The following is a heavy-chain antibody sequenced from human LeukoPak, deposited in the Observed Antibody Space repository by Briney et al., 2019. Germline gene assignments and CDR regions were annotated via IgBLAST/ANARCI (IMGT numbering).Heavy chain of an antibody. Sequence: ASVKVSCKASGYTTTSYDINWVRQATGQGLEWMGWMNPNSGNTGYAQKFQGRVTMTRNTSISTAYMELSSLRSEDTAVYYCARGPSSSWYGYYYYGMDVWGQGTTVTVSS. CDR3: ARGPSSSWYGYYYYGMDV. V-gene: IGHV1-8*01. CDR2: MNPNSGNT. CDR1: GYTTTSYD. J-gene: IGHJ6*02. D-gene: IGHD6-13*01.